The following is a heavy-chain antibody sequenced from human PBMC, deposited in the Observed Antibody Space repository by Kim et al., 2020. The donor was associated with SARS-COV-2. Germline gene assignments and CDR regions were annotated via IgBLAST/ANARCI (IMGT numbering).Heavy chain of an antibody. V-gene: IGHV1-69*06. CDR1: GGTFSSYA. Sequence: SVKVSCKASGGTFSSYAISWVRQAPGQGLEWMGGIIPIFGTANYAQKFQGRVTITADKSTSTAYMELSSLRSEDKAVYYCATGSGSSWLNYFDYWGQGTLVTVSS. CDR3: ATGSGSSWLNYFDY. CDR2: IIPIFGTA. J-gene: IGHJ4*02. D-gene: IGHD6-13*01.